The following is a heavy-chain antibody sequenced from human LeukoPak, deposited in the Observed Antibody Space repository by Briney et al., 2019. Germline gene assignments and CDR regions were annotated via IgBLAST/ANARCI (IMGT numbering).Heavy chain of an antibody. J-gene: IGHJ4*02. CDR3: ARDVYYYGSGGKAFFDY. D-gene: IGHD3-10*01. Sequence: SETLSLTCTVSGGSISSYYWSWIRQPPGKGLEWIGYIYYSGSTNYNPSLKSRVTMSVDTSKNQFSLKLSSVTAADTAVYYCARDVYYYGSGGKAFFDYWGQGTLVTVSS. CDR2: IYYSGST. V-gene: IGHV4-59*12. CDR1: GGSISSYY.